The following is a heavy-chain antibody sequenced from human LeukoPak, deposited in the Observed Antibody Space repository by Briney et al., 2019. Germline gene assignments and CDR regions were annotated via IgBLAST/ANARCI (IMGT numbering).Heavy chain of an antibody. CDR2: ITSSGREI. D-gene: IGHD5-12*01. CDR3: ARDPYNGAYGNDYYYYMDA. CDR1: GFSFSTYN. V-gene: IGHV3-21*01. Sequence: PGGSLRLSCAASGFSFSTYNMNWVRQAPGKALEWVSSITSSGREIFYIDSVKGRFTISRDNAEKSLYLQMDSLTAEDTAVYYCARDPYNGAYGNDYYYYMDAWGKGTTVTVSS. J-gene: IGHJ6*03.